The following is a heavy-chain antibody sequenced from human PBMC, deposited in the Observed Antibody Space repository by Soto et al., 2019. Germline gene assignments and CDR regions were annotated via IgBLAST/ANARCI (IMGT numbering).Heavy chain of an antibody. CDR2: IYHSGMT. CDR3: ATVRWELHDAFDI. CDR1: GGSISTGGYY. J-gene: IGHJ3*02. D-gene: IGHD1-26*01. V-gene: IGHV4-31*03. Sequence: QVQLQESGPGLVKPSQTLSLTCTASGGSISTGGYYWRWIRQHPGRGLEWIGYIYHSGMTFYNPSRQSRVAISIDTSENQFSLKLSSVTDADTAVYYCATVRWELHDAFDIWGHGTMVSVSS.